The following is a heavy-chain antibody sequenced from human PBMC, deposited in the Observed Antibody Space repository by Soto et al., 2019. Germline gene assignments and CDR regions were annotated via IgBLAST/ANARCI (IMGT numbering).Heavy chain of an antibody. Sequence: TLSLTCSVSGVTISYGGYSWSWIRQSPGKGREWLGYISHVETTYYNPTFQRRLSLVIDRTRNQFSVSLSSMTGADKAAYYCERCGGYDCFDFWGQGIPVTVSS. V-gene: IGHV4-30-2*06. D-gene: IGHD2-21*01. CDR1: GVTISYGGYS. CDR3: ERCGGYDCFDF. J-gene: IGHJ4*02. CDR2: ISHVETT.